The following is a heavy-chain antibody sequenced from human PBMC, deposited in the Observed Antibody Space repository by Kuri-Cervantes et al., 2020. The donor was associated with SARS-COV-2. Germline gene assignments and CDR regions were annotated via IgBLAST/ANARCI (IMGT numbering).Heavy chain of an antibody. Sequence: SETLSLTCAVYGGSFSGYYWSWIRQPPGKGLEWIGEINHSGSTNYNPSLKSRVTISIDTSKNQFSLKLSSVTAADTAVYYCARGSSSHRPFDCWGQGTLVTVSS. CDR1: GGSFSGYY. CDR2: INHSGST. CDR3: ARGSSSHRPFDC. J-gene: IGHJ4*02. V-gene: IGHV4-34*01. D-gene: IGHD6-6*01.